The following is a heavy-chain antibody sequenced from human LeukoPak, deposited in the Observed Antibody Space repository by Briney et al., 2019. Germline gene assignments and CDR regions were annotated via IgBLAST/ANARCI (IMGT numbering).Heavy chain of an antibody. CDR1: GGSISSGGYY. CDR3: ARGHRRGPSPDDAFDI. D-gene: IGHD2-15*01. V-gene: IGHV4-31*03. CDR2: IYYSGST. J-gene: IGHJ3*02. Sequence: SQTLSLTCTVSGGSISSGGYYWSWIRQHPGKGLEWIGYIYYSGSTYYNPSLKSRVTISVDTSKNQFSLELSSVTAADTAVYYCARGHRRGPSPDDAFDIWGQGTMVTVSS.